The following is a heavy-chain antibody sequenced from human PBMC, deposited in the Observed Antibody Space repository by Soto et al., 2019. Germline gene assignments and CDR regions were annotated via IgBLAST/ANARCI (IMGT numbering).Heavy chain of an antibody. D-gene: IGHD1-1*01. CDR2: IDPDGGTT. V-gene: IGHV3-74*01. Sequence: EVQLVESGGGLVQPGESLRLSCAASGFTFSIYWMHWVRQVPGKGLVWFSRIDPDGGTTSYADSVKGRFTISRDNARNTLYLQMNSLSVEDTAVYYCARETGADGYNYWGQGTLVTVAS. CDR3: ARETGADGYNY. CDR1: GFTFSIYW. J-gene: IGHJ4*02.